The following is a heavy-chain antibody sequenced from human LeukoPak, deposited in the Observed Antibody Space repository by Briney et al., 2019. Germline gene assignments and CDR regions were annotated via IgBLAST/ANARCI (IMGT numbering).Heavy chain of an antibody. CDR1: GFTFSSYW. CDR3: ARDSYGSGSYEAFDI. J-gene: IGHJ3*02. Sequence: GGSLRLSCAASGFTFSSYWMSWVRQAPGKGLEWVANIKQDGSEKYYVDSVKGRFTISRDNAKNSLYLQMNSLRAEDTAVYYCARDSYGSGSYEAFDIWGQGTMVTVSS. CDR2: IKQDGSEK. D-gene: IGHD3-10*01. V-gene: IGHV3-7*01.